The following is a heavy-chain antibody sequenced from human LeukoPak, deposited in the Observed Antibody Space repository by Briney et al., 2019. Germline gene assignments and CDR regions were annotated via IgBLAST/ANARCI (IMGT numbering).Heavy chain of an antibody. D-gene: IGHD3-10*01. CDR2: IYTSGGT. V-gene: IGHV4-61*02. J-gene: IGHJ2*01. CDR3: ARDGWFAESRYIDL. CDR1: GGSISSGSHY. Sequence: SETLSLTCTVSGGSISSGSHYWSWIRQPAGKGLEWIGRIYTSGGTNYNPSLKSRVTISIDTSKNQFSLKLTSVTAADTAVYYCARDGWFAESRYIDLWGRGTLVTVSS.